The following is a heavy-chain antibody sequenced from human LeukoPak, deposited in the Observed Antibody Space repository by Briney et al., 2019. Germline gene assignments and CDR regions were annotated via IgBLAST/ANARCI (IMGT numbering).Heavy chain of an antibody. CDR2: IYYSGST. J-gene: IGHJ4*02. CDR3: ARDTASILTGYYIGY. Sequence: SETLSLTCTVSGGSISSSGYYWGWIRQPPGKGLEWIGSIYYSGSTYYNPSLKSRVTISVDTSKNQFSLKLSSVTAADTAVYYCARDTASILTGYYIGYWGQGTLVTVSS. CDR1: GGSISSSGYY. V-gene: IGHV4-39*07. D-gene: IGHD3-9*01.